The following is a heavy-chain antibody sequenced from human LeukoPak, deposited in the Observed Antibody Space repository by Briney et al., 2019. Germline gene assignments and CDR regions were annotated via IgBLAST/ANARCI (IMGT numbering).Heavy chain of an antibody. Sequence: GGSLRLSCAVPGFTFRNTWMAWVRQTLGKGVEWVANINQDGGTKHYVDSVKGRFTISRDNAKNSLYLQMNSLRAEDTAIYYCARDQTGSLDYWGQGTLVTVSS. CDR3: ARDQTGSLDY. J-gene: IGHJ4*02. CDR2: INQDGGTK. D-gene: IGHD1-26*01. V-gene: IGHV3-7*01. CDR1: GFTFRNTW.